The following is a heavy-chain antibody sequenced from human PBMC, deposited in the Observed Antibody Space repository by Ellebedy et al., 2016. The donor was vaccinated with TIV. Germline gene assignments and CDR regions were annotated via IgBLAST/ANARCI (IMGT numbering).Heavy chain of an antibody. D-gene: IGHD1-26*01. Sequence: GESLKISXVASGFPFSSYSMNWVRQAPGKGLEWVSYISGSRTTIYYADSVKGRFTISRDSSKNTLYLQMDSLRAEDTAIYYCAKLTYTGATPEYWGQGTLVTVSS. CDR1: GFPFSSYS. CDR3: AKLTYTGATPEY. V-gene: IGHV3-48*01. CDR2: ISGSRTTI. J-gene: IGHJ4*02.